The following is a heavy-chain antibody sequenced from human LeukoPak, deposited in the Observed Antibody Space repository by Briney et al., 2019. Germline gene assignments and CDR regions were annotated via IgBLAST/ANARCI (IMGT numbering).Heavy chain of an antibody. Sequence: GASVKVFCKASGYTFTGDYMHWVRQAPGQGVEGMGWINPNSGGTNYAQKFQGRVTMTRDTSISTAYMELSRLRSDDTAVYYCARFPSCSSTSCLSDSWGQGTLVTVSS. CDR2: INPNSGGT. J-gene: IGHJ4*02. V-gene: IGHV1-2*02. D-gene: IGHD2-2*01. CDR1: GYTFTGDY. CDR3: ARFPSCSSTSCLSDS.